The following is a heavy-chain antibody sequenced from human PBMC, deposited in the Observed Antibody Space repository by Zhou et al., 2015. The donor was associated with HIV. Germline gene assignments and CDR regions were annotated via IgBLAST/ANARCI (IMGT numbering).Heavy chain of an antibody. J-gene: IGHJ6*02. CDR2: IIPIFGTA. V-gene: IGHV1-69*01. Sequence: QVQLVQSGAEVKKPGSSVKVSCKASGGTFSSYAISWVRQAPGQGLEWMGGIIPIFGTANYAQKFQGRVTITADESTSTAYMELSSLRSEDTAVYYCARDRLLGYCSSTSCYWGDILTGYYVYYGMDVWGQGTTVTVSS. CDR3: ARDRLLGYCSSTSCYWGDILTGYYVYYGMDV. D-gene: IGHD2-2*01. CDR1: GGTFSSYA.